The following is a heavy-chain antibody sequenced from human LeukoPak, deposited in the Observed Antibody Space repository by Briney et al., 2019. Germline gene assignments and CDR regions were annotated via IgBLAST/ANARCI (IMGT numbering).Heavy chain of an antibody. CDR1: GYTFTGYY. CDR3: ARGRSLDSRYLLDY. Sequence: VASVKVSCKASGYTFTGYYMHWVRQAPGQGLEWMGRINPNSGGTNYAQKFQGRVTMTRDTSISIAYMELSRLRSDDTAVYYCARGRSLDSRYLLDYWGQGTLVTVSS. V-gene: IGHV1-2*06. D-gene: IGHD3-22*01. J-gene: IGHJ4*02. CDR2: INPNSGGT.